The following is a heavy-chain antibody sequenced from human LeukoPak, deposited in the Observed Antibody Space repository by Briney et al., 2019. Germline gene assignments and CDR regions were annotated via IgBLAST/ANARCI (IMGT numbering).Heavy chain of an antibody. V-gene: IGHV4-59*12. D-gene: IGHD3-10*01. CDR3: ARAVRGVDINWFDP. CDR2: IYYSGYT. J-gene: IGHJ5*02. Sequence: KASETLSLTCTVAGGSISSYYWSWIRQPPGKGLKWFGNIYYSGYTTYSPSLRSRVTISVHTSKNQFSLKLSSVTAADTAVYYCARAVRGVDINWFDPWGQGTLVTVSS. CDR1: GGSISSYY.